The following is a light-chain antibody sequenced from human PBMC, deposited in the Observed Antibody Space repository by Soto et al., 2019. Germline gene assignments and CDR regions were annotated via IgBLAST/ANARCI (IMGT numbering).Light chain of an antibody. CDR3: QSYGSTLRAFWV. CDR1: SSNIGSNY. J-gene: IGLJ3*02. Sequence: QSVLTQPPSASGTPGQRVTISCSGSSSNIGSNYVYWYQQLPGTAPKLLIYSNNQWPSGVPDRFSGSKSGTSASLAITGLQAEDEADYYCQSYGSTLRAFWVFGGGTKLTVL. CDR2: SNN. V-gene: IGLV1-47*02.